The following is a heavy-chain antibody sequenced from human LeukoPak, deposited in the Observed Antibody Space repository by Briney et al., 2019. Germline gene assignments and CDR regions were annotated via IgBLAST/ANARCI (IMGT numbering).Heavy chain of an antibody. Sequence: GGSLRLSCAASGFTFSSYDVHWVRQSPGKGLEWVAVISYDGSNEYYADSVKGRFTISRDTSKNTLYLQLNSLRPEDTAVYYCARELLRILDNWGQGTLVTVSS. D-gene: IGHD3-3*01. J-gene: IGHJ4*02. CDR1: GFTFSSYD. CDR2: ISYDGSNE. CDR3: ARELLRILDN. V-gene: IGHV3-30-3*01.